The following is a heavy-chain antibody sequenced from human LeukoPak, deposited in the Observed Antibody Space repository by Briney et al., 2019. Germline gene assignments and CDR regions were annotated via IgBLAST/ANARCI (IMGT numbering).Heavy chain of an antibody. J-gene: IGHJ4*02. CDR2: IKEDGSET. CDR3: ARNEYSSSYFDY. V-gene: IGHV3-7*01. Sequence: GGSLRLSCAVSGFTFSSAWMTWVRQAPGKGLEWVAGIKEDGSETYYVDFVKGRFTVSRDNAKNSLYLQMTSLRAEDTAVYYCARNEYSSSYFDYWGQGTLVTVS. CDR1: GFTFSSAW. D-gene: IGHD6-6*01.